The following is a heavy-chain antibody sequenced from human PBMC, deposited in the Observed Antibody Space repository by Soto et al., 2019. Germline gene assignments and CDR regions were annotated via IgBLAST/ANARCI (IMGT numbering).Heavy chain of an antibody. CDR3: AKTLYGGATV. CDR2: ITGSGTGI. D-gene: IGHD4-17*01. Sequence: LLLESGGGLVQPGGSLRLSCVASGFTFSTYAMSWVPQAPGKGLEGVSGITGSGTGIKNADSVKGRFTIPRDNSKNTVYLQMSSLRGEDTAVYYCAKTLYGGATVWGQGTLVTVSS. J-gene: IGHJ4*02. V-gene: IGHV3-23*01. CDR1: GFTFSTYA.